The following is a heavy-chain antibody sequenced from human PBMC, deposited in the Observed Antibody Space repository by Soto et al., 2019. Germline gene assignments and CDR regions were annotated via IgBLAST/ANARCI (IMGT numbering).Heavy chain of an antibody. D-gene: IGHD2-2*01. Sequence: EVQLLESGGGLVQPGGSLRLSCAASGFTFSSYAMSWVRQAPGKGLEWVSAISGSGGSTYYADSVKGRFTISRDNSKNTLYLQMNSLRAEDTAVYYCANAYCSSTSCPSYYYYIDVWGKGTTVTVSS. CDR3: ANAYCSSTSCPSYYYYIDV. V-gene: IGHV3-23*01. CDR2: ISGSGGST. J-gene: IGHJ6*03. CDR1: GFTFSSYA.